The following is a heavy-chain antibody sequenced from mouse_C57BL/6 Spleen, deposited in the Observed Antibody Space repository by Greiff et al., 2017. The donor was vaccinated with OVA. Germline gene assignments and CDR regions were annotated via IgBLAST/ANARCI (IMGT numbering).Heavy chain of an antibody. CDR3: TRGGHYYGSSD. CDR2: IDPETGGT. J-gene: IGHJ3*01. CDR1: GYTFTDYE. Sequence: VQLQQSGAELVRPGASVTLSCKASGYTFTDYEMHWVKQTPVHGLEWIGAIDPETGGTAYNQKFKGKAILTADKSSSTAYMEIRSLTSEDSAVYYCTRGGHYYGSSDWGQGTLVTVSA. D-gene: IGHD1-1*01. V-gene: IGHV1-15*01.